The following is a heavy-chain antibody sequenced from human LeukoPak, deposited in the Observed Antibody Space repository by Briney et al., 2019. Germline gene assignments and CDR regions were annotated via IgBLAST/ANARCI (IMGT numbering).Heavy chain of an antibody. V-gene: IGHV4-59*01. J-gene: IGHJ4*02. CDR1: GGSISSYY. D-gene: IGHD3-22*01. CDR3: ASGRSDPRYYYDSSGYFFVDY. CDR2: ICYSGST. Sequence: SETVSLTCTVSGGSISSYYWSWIRQPPGKGLEWIGYICYSGSTNYNPSLKSRVTISVDTSKNQFSLKLSSVTAADTAVYYCASGRSDPRYYYDSSGYFFVDYWGQGTLVTVSS.